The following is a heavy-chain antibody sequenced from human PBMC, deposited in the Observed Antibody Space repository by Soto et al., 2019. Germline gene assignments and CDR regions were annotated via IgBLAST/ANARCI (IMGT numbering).Heavy chain of an antibody. V-gene: IGHV1-18*01. Sequence: QVQLVQSGAEVKKPGASVKVSCKASGYTFTSYGISGVRQAPGQGQEWMGWISAYNGNTNYAQKHQGRVTMTTDTATSTAYMELRSLRSADTAVYYCARDRPVYSSQSWGQGTLVTVSS. CDR1: GYTFTSYG. CDR3: ARDRPVYSSQS. CDR2: ISAYNGNT. D-gene: IGHD6-19*01. J-gene: IGHJ4*02.